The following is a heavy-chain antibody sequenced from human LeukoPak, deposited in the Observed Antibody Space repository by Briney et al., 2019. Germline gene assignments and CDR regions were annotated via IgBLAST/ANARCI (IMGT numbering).Heavy chain of an antibody. Sequence: ASVKVSCKASGYTFTSYYMHWVRQAPGQGLEWMGIINPSGGSTSYAQKFQGRVTMTRDTSTSTVYMEPSSLRSEDTAVYYCARAGYSSSWYGNRFDYWGQGTLVTVYS. J-gene: IGHJ4*02. V-gene: IGHV1-46*01. CDR2: INPSGGST. CDR1: GYTFTSYY. CDR3: ARAGYSSSWYGNRFDY. D-gene: IGHD6-13*01.